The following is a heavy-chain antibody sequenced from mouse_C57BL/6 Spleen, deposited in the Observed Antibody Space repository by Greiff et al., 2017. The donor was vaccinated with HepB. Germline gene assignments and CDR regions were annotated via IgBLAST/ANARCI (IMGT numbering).Heavy chain of an antibody. V-gene: IGHV1-81*01. J-gene: IGHJ2*01. CDR2: IYPRSGNT. D-gene: IGHD1-1*01. CDR1: GYTFTSYG. Sequence: VKLQESGAELARPGASVKLSCKASGYTFTSYGISWVKQRTGQGLEWIGEIYPRSGNTYYNEKFKGKATLTADKSSSTAYMELRSLTSEDSAVYFCARYHYGSSYEDFDYWGQGTTLTVSS. CDR3: ARYHYGSSYEDFDY.